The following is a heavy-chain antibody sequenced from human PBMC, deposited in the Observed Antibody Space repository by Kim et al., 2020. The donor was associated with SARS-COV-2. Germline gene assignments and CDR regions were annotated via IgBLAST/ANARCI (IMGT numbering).Heavy chain of an antibody. CDR2: LIGAGATA. CDR3: RSSYFFGSETHNYFQN. D-gene: IGHD3-10*01. CDR1: GFTFGSYA. J-gene: IGHJ1*01. V-gene: IGHV3-23*01. Sequence: GGSLRLSCAASGFTFGSYAMSWVRQAPGKGLEWVSLIGAGATAFYADSVKSRFTISRDNSKNTLYLQMDSLRAGDTGIYYFRSSYFFGSETHNYFQNWG.